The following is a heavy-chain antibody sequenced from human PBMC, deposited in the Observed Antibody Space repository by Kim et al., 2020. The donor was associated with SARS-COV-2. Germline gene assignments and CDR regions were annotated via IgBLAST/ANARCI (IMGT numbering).Heavy chain of an antibody. Sequence: KFQGRVTMTRDTSISTAYMELSRLRSDDTAVYYCARVTNLWSGYGGGFDYWGQGTLVTVSS. J-gene: IGHJ4*02. D-gene: IGHD3-3*01. V-gene: IGHV1-2*02. CDR3: ARVTNLWSGYGGGFDY.